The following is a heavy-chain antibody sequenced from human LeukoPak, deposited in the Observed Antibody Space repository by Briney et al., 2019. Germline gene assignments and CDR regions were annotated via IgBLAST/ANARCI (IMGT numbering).Heavy chain of an antibody. J-gene: IGHJ4*02. CDR1: GFTVSSNF. CDR2: IYSGGST. V-gene: IGHV3-66*01. D-gene: IGHD3-9*01. CDR3: ALGLVTDY. Sequence: PGGSLRLSCAASGFTVSSNFMSWVRQAPGKGLEWVSVIYSGGSTYYANSVKGRFTISRDNSKNTLYLQMNSLRVEDTAVYYCALGLVTDYWGQGTLVTVSS.